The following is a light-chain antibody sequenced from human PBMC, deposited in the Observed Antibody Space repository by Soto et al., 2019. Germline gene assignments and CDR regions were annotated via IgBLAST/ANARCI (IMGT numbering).Light chain of an antibody. J-gene: IGKJ2*01. CDR3: HHRSNWPPEDT. V-gene: IGKV3-11*01. CDR1: QPINTY. Sequence: ETLLTQSPATLSLTPGESATLSCRASQPINTYLAWYQQKSGQSPRLVIYDASNRATDIPARFSASGFGTDFTLTISRLEPEDFGIYCCHHRSNWPPEDTFGQGTKLEIK. CDR2: DAS.